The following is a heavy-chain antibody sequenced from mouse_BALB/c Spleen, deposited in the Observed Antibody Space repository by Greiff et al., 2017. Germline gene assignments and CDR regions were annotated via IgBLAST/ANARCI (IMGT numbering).Heavy chain of an antibody. D-gene: IGHD2-4*01. V-gene: IGHV5-17*02. CDR2: ISSGSSTI. CDR3: AREAIYDYGFAY. CDR1: GFTFSSFG. J-gene: IGHJ3*01. Sequence: EVQGVESGGGLVQPGGSRKLSCAASGFTFSSFGMHWVRQAPEKGLEWVAYISSGSSTIYYADTVKGRFTISRDNPKNTLFLQMTSLRSEDTAMYYCAREAIYDYGFAYWGQGTLVTVSA.